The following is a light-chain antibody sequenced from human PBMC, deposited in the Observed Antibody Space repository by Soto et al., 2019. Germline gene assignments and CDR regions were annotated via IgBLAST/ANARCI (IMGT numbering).Light chain of an antibody. CDR1: SSDVGGYNY. CDR2: DVS. J-gene: IGLJ1*01. V-gene: IGLV2-11*01. CDR3: CSYAGSYSYV. Sequence: QSALTQPHSVSGSPGQSVAISCTGTSSDVGGYNYVSWYQQHPGKAPKLMIYDVSKRPSGVPDRFSGSKSGNTASLTISGLQAEDEADYYRCSYAGSYSYVLGTGTKLTVL.